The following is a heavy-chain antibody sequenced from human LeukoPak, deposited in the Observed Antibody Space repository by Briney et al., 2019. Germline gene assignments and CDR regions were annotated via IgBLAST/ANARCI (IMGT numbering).Heavy chain of an antibody. CDR3: ARDLTIFGGD. D-gene: IGHD3-3*01. CDR1: GFTFSSYS. J-gene: IGHJ4*02. CDR2: ISSSSSYI. Sequence: GGSLRLSCAASGFTFSSYSMNWVRQAPGKGLEWVSSISSSSSYIYYADSVKGRFAISRDNAKNSLYLQMNSLRAEDTAVYYCARDLTIFGGDWGQGTLVTVSS. V-gene: IGHV3-21*01.